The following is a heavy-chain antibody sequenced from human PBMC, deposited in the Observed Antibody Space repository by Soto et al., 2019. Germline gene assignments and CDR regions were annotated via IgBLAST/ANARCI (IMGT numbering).Heavy chain of an antibody. Sequence: QLHLVQSGAVVKKPGASVTVSCSASGYPVTAYYMNWVRQAPGRGLEWMGGINPATGAAKYTQTFQGRVTMTRDTSTSKVFMELSGLTSEDTAVFYCARGGGVGVAGSAAFDMWGQGTLVTVSS. J-gene: IGHJ3*02. CDR1: GYPVTAYY. V-gene: IGHV1-2*02. CDR3: ARGGGVGVAGSAAFDM. CDR2: INPATGAA. D-gene: IGHD3-3*01.